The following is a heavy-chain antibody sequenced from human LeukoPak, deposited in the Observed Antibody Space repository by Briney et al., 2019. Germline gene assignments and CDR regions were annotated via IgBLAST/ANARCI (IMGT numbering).Heavy chain of an antibody. CDR3: ARGGHYCSSTSCDRGWFDP. D-gene: IGHD2-2*01. Sequence: SETLSLTCAVYGGSFSGYYWSWIRQPPGKGLEWIGEINHSGSTNYNPSHKSRVTISVDTSKNQFSLKLSSVTAADTAVYYCARGGHYCSSTSCDRGWFDPWGQGTLVTVSS. J-gene: IGHJ5*02. V-gene: IGHV4-34*01. CDR1: GGSFSGYY. CDR2: INHSGST.